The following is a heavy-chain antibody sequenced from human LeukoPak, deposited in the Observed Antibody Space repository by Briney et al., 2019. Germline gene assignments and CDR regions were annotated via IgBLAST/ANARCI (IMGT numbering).Heavy chain of an antibody. V-gene: IGHV1-46*01. CDR3: VIAAFDY. CDR2: INPSDGST. J-gene: IGHJ4*02. Sequence: GASAKVSCKASGYTFTTYYLHWVRQAPGQGLEWMAIINPSDGSTSNAQKFQGRVTVTMDTSTSTVNMELSSLRSEDTPVYYCVIAAFDYWGQGTLVTVSS. CDR1: GYTFTTYY. D-gene: IGHD2-21*01.